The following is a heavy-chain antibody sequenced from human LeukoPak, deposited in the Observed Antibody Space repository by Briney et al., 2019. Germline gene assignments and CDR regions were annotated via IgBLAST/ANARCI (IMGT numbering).Heavy chain of an antibody. D-gene: IGHD6-19*01. CDR1: GFTFSSYG. J-gene: IGHJ4*02. V-gene: IGHV3-33*01. Sequence: GGSVTLSCAPSGFTFSSYGMQWVRQARGKGLEWVAAIWDDGSNKYYADSVKGRFTISRDNSKNTLYLQMDSLRGEDTAVYYCVREYSSGWYGGYWGQGTLVTVSS. CDR2: IWDDGSNK. CDR3: VREYSSGWYGGY.